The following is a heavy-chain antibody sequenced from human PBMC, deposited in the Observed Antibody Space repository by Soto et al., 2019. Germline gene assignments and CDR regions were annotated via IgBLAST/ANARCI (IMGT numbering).Heavy chain of an antibody. J-gene: IGHJ4*02. D-gene: IGHD6-19*01. CDR1: GYTFTGYY. CDR3: ATQVAVAGRGAFDY. V-gene: IGHV1-2*02. Sequence: GAAVKVSCKYSGYTFTGYYMYWGRQAPGQGLEWMGWINPNSGGTEYAQNCQGRVTMTRDTSISTAYMELSRLSSDDTAVYYCATQVAVAGRGAFDYWGQGTLVTVSS. CDR2: INPNSGGT.